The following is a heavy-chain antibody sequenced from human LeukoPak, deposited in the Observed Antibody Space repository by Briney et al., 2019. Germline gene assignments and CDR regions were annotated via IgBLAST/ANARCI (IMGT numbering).Heavy chain of an antibody. J-gene: IGHJ4*02. V-gene: IGHV1-2*02. D-gene: IGHD1-26*01. CDR2: INPNSGGA. CDR3: ARVARWELLYFDC. CDR1: GYTFTSYG. Sequence: ASVKVSCKASGYTFTSYGISWVRQAPGQGLEWMGWINPNSGGANYAQKFQGRVTMTRDTSISTVYMELSRLRSDDTAVYYCARVARWELLYFDCWGQGTLVTVSS.